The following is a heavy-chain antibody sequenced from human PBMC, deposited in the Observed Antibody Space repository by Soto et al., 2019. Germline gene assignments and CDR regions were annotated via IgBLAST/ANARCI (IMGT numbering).Heavy chain of an antibody. D-gene: IGHD5-12*01. CDR3: AKAPHASDYAGRGFDF. V-gene: IGHV3-23*01. CDR1: GFTFSSYA. J-gene: IGHJ4*02. CDR2: ISSGGTRI. Sequence: EVQLLESGGGLQQPGGSLRLSCAASGFTFSSYAMGWVRQAPGKGLEWVSSISSGGTRIYYADSVRGRFTISRDNSKSTLYLQMNSLRAEDAAVFYCAKAPHASDYAGRGFDFWGQGTLVNVSS.